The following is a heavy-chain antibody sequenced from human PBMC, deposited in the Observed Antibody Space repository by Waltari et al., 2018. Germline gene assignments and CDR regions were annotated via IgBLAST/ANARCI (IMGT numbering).Heavy chain of an antibody. CDR1: GYSISSGYY. CDR2: IYHSGST. D-gene: IGHD4-17*01. V-gene: IGHV4-38-2*02. J-gene: IGHJ5*02. Sequence: QVQLQESGPGLVKPSETLSLTCTVSGYSISSGYYWGWIRQPPGKGLEWIGSIYHSGSTYYNPPLKSRVTISGDTSKNQFSLKLSSVTAADTAVYYCAREQDYGGNHHWGQGTLVTVSS. CDR3: AREQDYGGNHH.